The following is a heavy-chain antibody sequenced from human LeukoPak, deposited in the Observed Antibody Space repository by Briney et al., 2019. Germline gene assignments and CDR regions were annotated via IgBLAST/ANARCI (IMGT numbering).Heavy chain of an antibody. Sequence: SETLSLTCTVSGSSISSSSYYWGWIRQPPGKGLEWIGSIYYSGSTYYNPSLKSRVTISVDTSKNQFSLKLSSVTAADTAVYYCARGSPSSGYYINKIYFDYWGQGTLVTVSS. V-gene: IGHV4-39*07. D-gene: IGHD3-22*01. CDR3: ARGSPSSGYYINKIYFDY. J-gene: IGHJ4*02. CDR1: GSSISSSSYY. CDR2: IYYSGST.